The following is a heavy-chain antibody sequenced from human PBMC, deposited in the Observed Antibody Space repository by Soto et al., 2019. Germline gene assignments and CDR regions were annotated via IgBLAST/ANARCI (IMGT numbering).Heavy chain of an antibody. Sequence: QVRLQESGPGLVQPSQTLSLTCTVSGGSISSGNYYWSWIRQPPGKGLEWIGYISDSGSTYYNPSLSSRLTISVDRSKNQFSLKLSSVTAADTALYYCGRSNKGRYDYDTSGYSPVDNWGQGTLVTVSS. V-gene: IGHV4-30-4*08. CDR2: ISDSGST. CDR3: GRSNKGRYDYDTSGYSPVDN. D-gene: IGHD3-22*01. J-gene: IGHJ4*02. CDR1: GGSISSGNYY.